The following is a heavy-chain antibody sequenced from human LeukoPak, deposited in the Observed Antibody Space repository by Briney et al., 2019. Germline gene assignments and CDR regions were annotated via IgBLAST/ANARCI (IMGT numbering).Heavy chain of an antibody. V-gene: IGHV4-34*01. Sequence: KPSETLSLTCAVYGGSFSGYYWSWIRQPPGKGLEWIGEINHSGSTNYNPSLKSRVTISVDTSKNQFSLKLSSVTAADTAVYYCARGLQRSGWKTGRGNWFDPWGQGTLVTVSS. CDR3: ARGLQRSGWKTGRGNWFDP. J-gene: IGHJ5*02. CDR2: INHSGST. CDR1: GGSFSGYY. D-gene: IGHD6-19*01.